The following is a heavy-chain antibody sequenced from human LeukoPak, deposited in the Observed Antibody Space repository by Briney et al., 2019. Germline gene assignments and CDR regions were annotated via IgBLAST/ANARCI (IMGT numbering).Heavy chain of an antibody. D-gene: IGHD3-10*01. CDR1: GGSISSGGYS. CDR3: ARSSRLRGVQIGFDY. V-gene: IGHV4-30-2*01. CDR2: IYHSGST. Sequence: PSETLSLTCAVSGGSISSGGYSWSWIRQPPGKGLEWIGYIYHSGSTYYNPSLKCRVTISVDRAKNQFSLKLSSVTAADTAVYYCARSSRLRGVQIGFDYWGQGTLVTVSS. J-gene: IGHJ4*02.